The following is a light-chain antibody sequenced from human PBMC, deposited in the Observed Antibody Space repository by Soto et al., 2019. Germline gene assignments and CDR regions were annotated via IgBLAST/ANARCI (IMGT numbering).Light chain of an antibody. V-gene: IGLV2-14*01. CDR2: DVS. CDR3: ISYTSSSTPFV. Sequence: QSVLTQPASVSGSPGQSITISCTGTSSDVGGYNYFSWYQQHPGKAPKLMIYDVSNRPSGVSNRFSGSKSGNTASLTISGLQAEDEADYYCISYTSSSTPFVFGTGPK. J-gene: IGLJ1*01. CDR1: SSDVGGYNY.